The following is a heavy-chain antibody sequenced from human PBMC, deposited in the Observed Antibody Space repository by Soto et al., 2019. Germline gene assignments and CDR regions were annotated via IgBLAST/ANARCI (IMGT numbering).Heavy chain of an antibody. CDR1: GGSFSGYY. D-gene: IGHD3-10*01. V-gene: IGHV4-34*01. CDR3: ARTYGSGSRGTLDI. J-gene: IGHJ3*02. Sequence: QVQLQQWGAGLLKSSETLSLTCAVYGGSFSGYYWSWIRQPPGKGLEWIGEINYSGSTNYNPSLKSRVTTXVXTXXTQLPLQLSSVTAADTAVYYCARTYGSGSRGTLDIWGQGTMVTVSS. CDR2: INYSGST.